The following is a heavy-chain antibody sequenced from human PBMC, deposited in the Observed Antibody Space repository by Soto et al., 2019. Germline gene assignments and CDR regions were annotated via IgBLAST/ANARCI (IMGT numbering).Heavy chain of an antibody. Sequence: LRLSCAASGFTFSSYSMNWVRQAPGKGLEWVSSISSSSSYIYYADSVKGRFTISRDNAKNSLYLQVNSLRAEDTAVYYCARDLGPGKSGYHYGMDVWGQGTTVTVSS. CDR3: ARDLGPGKSGYHYGMDV. J-gene: IGHJ6*02. CDR2: ISSSSSYI. CDR1: GFTFSSYS. V-gene: IGHV3-21*01. D-gene: IGHD3-22*01.